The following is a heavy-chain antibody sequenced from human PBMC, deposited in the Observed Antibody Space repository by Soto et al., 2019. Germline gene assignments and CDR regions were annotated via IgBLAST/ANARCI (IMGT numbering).Heavy chain of an antibody. D-gene: IGHD4-4*01. J-gene: IGHJ4*02. CDR1: GGSISSYY. CDR3: AAYSNHEPFDY. Sequence: QVQLQESGPGLVKPSETLSLTCTVSGGSISSYYWSWIRQPPGKGLEWIGYIYYSGSTNYNPSLKSRVTISVDTSKNQFSLKLSSVTAADTAVYYCAAYSNHEPFDYWGQGTLVTVSS. CDR2: IYYSGST. V-gene: IGHV4-59*01.